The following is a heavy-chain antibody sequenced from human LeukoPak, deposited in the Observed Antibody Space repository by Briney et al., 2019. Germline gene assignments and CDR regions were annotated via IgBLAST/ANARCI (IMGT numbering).Heavy chain of an antibody. D-gene: IGHD3-22*01. Sequence: SETLSLTCTVSGGSISSSSYYWGWIRQPPGKGLEWIGRIYYSGSTYYNPSLKSRVTMSVDTSKNQFSLKLSSVTAADTAMYYSARETDSSGYYFDYWGQGTLVTVSS. CDR2: IYYSGST. V-gene: IGHV4-39*07. CDR3: ARETDSSGYYFDY. J-gene: IGHJ4*02. CDR1: GGSISSSSYY.